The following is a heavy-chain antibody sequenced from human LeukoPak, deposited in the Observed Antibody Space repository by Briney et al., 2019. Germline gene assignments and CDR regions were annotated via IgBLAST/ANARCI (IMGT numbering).Heavy chain of an antibody. D-gene: IGHD5-12*01. CDR2: IIPIFGTA. V-gene: IGHV1-69*06. J-gene: IGHJ4*02. Sequence: SVKVSCKASGGTFSSYAISWVRQAPGQGLEWMGGIIPIFGTANYAQKFQGRVTITADKSTSTAYMELSSLRSEDTAVYYCARRLYSGYDYYFDYWGQGALVTVSS. CDR3: ARRLYSGYDYYFDY. CDR1: GGTFSSYA.